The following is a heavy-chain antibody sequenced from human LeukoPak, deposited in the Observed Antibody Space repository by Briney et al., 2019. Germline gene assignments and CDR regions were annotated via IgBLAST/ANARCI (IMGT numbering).Heavy chain of an antibody. J-gene: IGHJ4*02. V-gene: IGHV3-33*01. CDR2: IWYDGSNK. CDR1: EFPFLVYA. Sequence: PGGSLRLSCAPSEFPFLVYAMHWVRQAPGKGLEWVAVIWYDGSNKYYADSVKGRFTISRDNSKDTLYLQMNTLRAEDTAVYYCARGTSDGSVAQLDSWGQGTLVTVSS. D-gene: IGHD6-19*01. CDR3: ARGTSDGSVAQLDS.